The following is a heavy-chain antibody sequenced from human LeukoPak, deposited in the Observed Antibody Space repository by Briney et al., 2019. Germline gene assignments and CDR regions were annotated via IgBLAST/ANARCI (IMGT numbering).Heavy chain of an antibody. D-gene: IGHD6-19*01. CDR1: GFTFDDYA. Sequence: GGSLRLSCAASGFTFDDYAMHWVRQAPGKGLEWVSGISWNSGSIGYADSVKGRFTISRDNAKNSLYLQMNSLRAEDTALYYCAKDKAAMAGDAFDIWGQGTMVTVSS. V-gene: IGHV3-9*01. J-gene: IGHJ3*02. CDR2: ISWNSGSI. CDR3: AKDKAAMAGDAFDI.